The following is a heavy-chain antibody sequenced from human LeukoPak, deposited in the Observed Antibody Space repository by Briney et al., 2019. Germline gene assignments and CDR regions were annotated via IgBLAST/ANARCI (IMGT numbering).Heavy chain of an antibody. CDR1: CGSFSGYY. V-gene: IGHV4-34*01. CDR3: ARGGQPLLFGWFDP. D-gene: IGHD2-21*02. CDR2: INHSGST. Sequence: SETLSLTCAVYCGSFSGYYWSWIRQPPGKGLEWIGEINHSGSTNYNPSLKSRVTISVDTSKNQFSLKLSSVTAADLAVDYCARGGQPLLFGWFDPWGQETLVTVSS. J-gene: IGHJ5*02.